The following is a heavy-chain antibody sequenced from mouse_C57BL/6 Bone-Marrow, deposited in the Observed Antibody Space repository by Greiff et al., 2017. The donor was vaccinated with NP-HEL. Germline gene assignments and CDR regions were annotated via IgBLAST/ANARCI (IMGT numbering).Heavy chain of an antibody. V-gene: IGHV14-2*01. D-gene: IGHD1-1*01. J-gene: IGHJ1*03. Sequence: EVQLQQSGAELVKPGASVKLSCTASGFNITDYYMHWVKQRTEQGLEWIGRIDPEDGETKYAPKFQGKATITADTSSNTAYLQLSSLTSEDTAVYYGARVGYYGSSYWYFDVWGTGTTVTVSS. CDR1: GFNITDYY. CDR2: IDPEDGET. CDR3: ARVGYYGSSYWYFDV.